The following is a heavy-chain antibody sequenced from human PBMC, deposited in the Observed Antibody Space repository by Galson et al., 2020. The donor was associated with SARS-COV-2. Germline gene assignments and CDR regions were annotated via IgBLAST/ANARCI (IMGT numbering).Heavy chain of an antibody. CDR1: GFSVMNNY. Sequence: GESLKISCAASGFSVMNNYMSWVRQAPGKGLEWVSILNEGGSTRYADAVQGRFIVFRDTSRNAVYLQMNSLTAGDTAVYYCARGGDYYDSSGYSRHDTLDMWGQGTMVTVSS. CDR3: ARGGDYYDSSGYSRHDTLDM. V-gene: IGHV3-53*01. CDR2: LNEGGST. J-gene: IGHJ3*02. D-gene: IGHD3-22*01.